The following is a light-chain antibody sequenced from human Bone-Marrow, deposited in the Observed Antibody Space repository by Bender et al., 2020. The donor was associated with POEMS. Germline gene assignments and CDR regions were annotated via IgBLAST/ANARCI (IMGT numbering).Light chain of an antibody. CDR2: EVT. Sequence: QSALTQPPSASGSPGQSVTISCTGTSSDVGAYNYVSWYQQHPGKAPKLMIYEVTNRPSGVSNRFSGSKSGNTASLTISGLQSEDEAAYFCQSYDSDLNGWVFGGGTKLTVL. CDR1: SSDVGAYNY. J-gene: IGLJ3*02. CDR3: QSYDSDLNGWV. V-gene: IGLV2-8*01.